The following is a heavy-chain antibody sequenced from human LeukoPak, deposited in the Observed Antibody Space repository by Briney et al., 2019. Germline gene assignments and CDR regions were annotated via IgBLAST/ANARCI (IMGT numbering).Heavy chain of an antibody. CDR2: IYYSGST. Sequence: SETLSLTCTVSGGSISSYYWSWIRQPPGKGLEWIGYIYYSGSTNYNPSLKSRVTISVDTSKNQFSLKLSSVTAADTAVYYCARDSSSSKYYYYGMVVWGQGTTVTVSS. CDR1: GGSISSYY. CDR3: ARDSSSSKYYYYGMVV. D-gene: IGHD6-6*01. J-gene: IGHJ6*02. V-gene: IGHV4-59*01.